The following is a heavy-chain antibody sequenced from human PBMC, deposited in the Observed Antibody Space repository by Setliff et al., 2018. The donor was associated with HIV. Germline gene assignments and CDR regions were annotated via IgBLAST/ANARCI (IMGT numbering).Heavy chain of an antibody. V-gene: IGHV4-31*03. CDR2: IYYSGNT. J-gene: IGHJ3*02. Sequence: PSETLSFTCTVSGDSISRSSYYWGWIRQPPGRGLEWIGYIYYSGNTYYNPSLKSRLTISVDTSKNHFSLKLSSVTAADTAVYYCARAFCSSASCYGGGDAFDIWG. CDR3: ARAFCSSASCYGGGDAFDI. D-gene: IGHD2-2*01. CDR1: GDSISRSSYY.